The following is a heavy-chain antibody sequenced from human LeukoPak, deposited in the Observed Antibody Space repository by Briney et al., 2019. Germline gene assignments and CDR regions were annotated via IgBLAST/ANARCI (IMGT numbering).Heavy chain of an antibody. CDR2: ISGDGGST. V-gene: IGHV3-43*02. CDR1: GFTFDDYA. D-gene: IGHD5-18*01. CDR3: ARIPIQLWTPFDY. Sequence: PGGSLRLSCAASGFTFDDYAMHWVRQAPGKGLEWVSLISGDGGSTYYADSVKGRFTISRDNCKNSLYLQMNSLRTEDTALYYCARIPIQLWTPFDYWGQGTLVTVSS. J-gene: IGHJ4*02.